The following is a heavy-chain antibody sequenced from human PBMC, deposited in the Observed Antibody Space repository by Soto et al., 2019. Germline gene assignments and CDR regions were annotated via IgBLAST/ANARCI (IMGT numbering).Heavy chain of an antibody. CDR1: GFTFSSYA. D-gene: IGHD6-13*01. CDR2: ISYDGSNK. V-gene: IGHV3-30-3*01. CDR3: ARNDIAADVADYYYYGMDV. Sequence: QVQLVESGGGVVQPGRSLRLSCAASGFTFSSYAMHWVRQAPGKGLEWVAVISYDGSNKYYADSVKGRFTISRDNSKNTVYLQMNSVGAKDTAVYYCARNDIAADVADYYYYGMDVWGQGTTVNVSS. J-gene: IGHJ6*02.